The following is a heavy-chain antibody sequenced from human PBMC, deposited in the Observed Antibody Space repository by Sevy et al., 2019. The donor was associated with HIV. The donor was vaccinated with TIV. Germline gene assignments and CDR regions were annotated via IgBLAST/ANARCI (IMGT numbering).Heavy chain of an antibody. CDR1: GYTFTGYY. CDR3: ARGGYCTGGVCYSLDYYYYGMDV. D-gene: IGHD2-8*02. CDR2: INPNSGGT. Sequence: ASVKVSCKASGYTFTGYYMHWVRQAPGQGLEWMGWINPNSGGTNYAQKFQGRVTMTRDTSISTAYMELSRLRSDDTAVYYCARGGYCTGGVCYSLDYYYYGMDVWGQGTTVTVSS. J-gene: IGHJ6*02. V-gene: IGHV1-2*02.